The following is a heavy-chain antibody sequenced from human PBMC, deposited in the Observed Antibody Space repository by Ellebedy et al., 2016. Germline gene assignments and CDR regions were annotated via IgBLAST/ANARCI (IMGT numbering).Heavy chain of an antibody. D-gene: IGHD6-6*01. Sequence: ASVKVSCKASGYTFTSYGISWVRQAPGQGLEWMGWITAYNGNTNYAQKLQGRVTVTTDTSTSTAYMELRRLRSDDTAVYYCARDMGSIAARHGMDVWGQGTTVTVSS. J-gene: IGHJ6*02. CDR2: ITAYNGNT. V-gene: IGHV1-18*01. CDR1: GYTFTSYG. CDR3: ARDMGSIAARHGMDV.